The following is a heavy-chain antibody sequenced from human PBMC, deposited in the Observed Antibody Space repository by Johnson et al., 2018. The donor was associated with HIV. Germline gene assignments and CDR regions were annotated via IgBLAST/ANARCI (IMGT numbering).Heavy chain of an antibody. V-gene: IGHV3-7*01. CDR3: ATLPGDIVVVPAAQPYDAFDI. D-gene: IGHD2-2*01. Sequence: EVQLVESGVGVVQPGRSLRLSCVASGFTVSNNYMSWVRQAPGKGLEWVANIKQDGREKYYVDSVKGRFTISRDNSKNTLYLQMNSLRAEDTAVYYCATLPGDIVVVPAAQPYDAFDIWGQGTMVTVSS. CDR1: GFTVSNNY. J-gene: IGHJ3*02. CDR2: IKQDGREK.